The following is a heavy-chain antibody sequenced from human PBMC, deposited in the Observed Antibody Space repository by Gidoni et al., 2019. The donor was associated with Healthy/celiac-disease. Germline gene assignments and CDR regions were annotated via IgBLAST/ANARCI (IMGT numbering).Heavy chain of an antibody. J-gene: IGHJ6*02. V-gene: IGHV3-33*01. CDR3: ARDAGVAGTNYYGMDV. CDR1: GFTFSSYG. D-gene: IGHD6-19*01. Sequence: QVQLVESGGGVVQPGKSLRLSCAASGFTFSSYGMHWVRQAPGKGLEWVAVIWYDGSNKYYADSVKGRFTISRDNSKNTLYLQMNSLRAEDTAVYYCARDAGVAGTNYYGMDVWGQGTTVTVSS. CDR2: IWYDGSNK.